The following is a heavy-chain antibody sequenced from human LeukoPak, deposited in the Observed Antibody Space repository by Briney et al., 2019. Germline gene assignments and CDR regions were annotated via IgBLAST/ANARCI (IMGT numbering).Heavy chain of an antibody. Sequence: GGSLRLSCAASGITFSNYGMHWVRQGPGKGLEWVAVISSDGSDKYYAESVRGRFTISRDNAKNSLYFQMNSLRAEDTAVYYCAGGQGWVADYWGQGTLVTVSS. D-gene: IGHD1-26*01. J-gene: IGHJ4*02. CDR2: ISSDGSDK. V-gene: IGHV3-30*03. CDR3: AGGQGWVADY. CDR1: GITFSNYG.